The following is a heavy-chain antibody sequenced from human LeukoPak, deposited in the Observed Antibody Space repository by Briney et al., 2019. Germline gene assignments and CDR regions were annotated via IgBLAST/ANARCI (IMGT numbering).Heavy chain of an antibody. Sequence: HAGGSLRLSCAASGFTFSSYSMNWVRQAPGKGLEWVSYISSSSSTIYYADSVKGRFTISRDNAKNSLYLQMNSLRAEDTAVYYCARGSGSGAFDIWGQGTMVTVSS. CDR3: ARGSGSGAFDI. V-gene: IGHV3-48*01. D-gene: IGHD1-14*01. CDR2: ISSSSSTI. J-gene: IGHJ3*02. CDR1: GFTFSSYS.